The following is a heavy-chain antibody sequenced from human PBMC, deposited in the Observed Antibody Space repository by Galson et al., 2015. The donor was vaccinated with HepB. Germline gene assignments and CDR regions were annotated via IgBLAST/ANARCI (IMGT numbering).Heavy chain of an antibody. CDR3: ARGCGGAVFDI. J-gene: IGHJ3*02. V-gene: IGHV2-70*11. D-gene: IGHD2-21*01. Sequence: PALVKPTQTLTLTCTFSGFSLSTSGMCVSWIRQPPGKALEWLARIDWDDDKYYSPSLKTRLTISKDTSKNQVVLTMTNMDPVDTATYYCARGCGGAVFDIWGQGTMVTVSS. CDR1: GFSLSTSGMC. CDR2: IDWDDDK.